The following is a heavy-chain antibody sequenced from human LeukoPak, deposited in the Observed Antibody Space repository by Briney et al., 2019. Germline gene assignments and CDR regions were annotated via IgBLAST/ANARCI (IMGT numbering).Heavy chain of an antibody. CDR1: GFTFSSYA. CDR2: ISGSGGNT. D-gene: IGHD2-21*01. CDR3: AKANCGSECYYYLDS. J-gene: IGHJ4*02. V-gene: IGHV3-23*01. Sequence: PGGSLRLSCAASGFTFSSYALSWVRQAPGKGLEGVSGISGSGGNTYYADSVKGRFTISRDNSKSTLYLQMNSLRAEDTAVYYCAKANCGSECYYYLDSWGQGTLVTVSS.